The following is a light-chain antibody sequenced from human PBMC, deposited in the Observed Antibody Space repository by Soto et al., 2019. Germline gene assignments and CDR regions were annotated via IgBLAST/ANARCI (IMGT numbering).Light chain of an antibody. CDR1: SSDVGGYNY. Sequence: QSVLTQSASVSGSPGQSITISCTGTSSDVGGYNYVSWYQQHPGKAPKLILYYVSNRPSGVSTRFSGSKSGNTASLTISGLQAEDEADYSCSSYTSTNSWVFGGGTKVTVL. V-gene: IGLV2-14*01. CDR3: SSYTSTNSWV. J-gene: IGLJ3*02. CDR2: YVS.